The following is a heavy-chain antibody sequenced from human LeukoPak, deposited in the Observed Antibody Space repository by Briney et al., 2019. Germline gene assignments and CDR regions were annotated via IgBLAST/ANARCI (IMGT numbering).Heavy chain of an antibody. Sequence: SETLSLTCTVSSGSISSYYWSWIRQPAGKGLEWIGRIYTSGSTNYNPSLKSRVTMSVDTSKNQFSLKLSSVTAADTAVYYCARDLSSDYYDSSGYDAYAFDIWGQGTMVTVSS. J-gene: IGHJ3*02. CDR3: ARDLSSDYYDSSGYDAYAFDI. CDR1: SGSISSYY. CDR2: IYTSGST. V-gene: IGHV4-4*07. D-gene: IGHD3-22*01.